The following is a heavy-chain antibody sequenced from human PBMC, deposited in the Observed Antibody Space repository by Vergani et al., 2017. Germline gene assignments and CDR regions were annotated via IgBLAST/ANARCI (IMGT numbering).Heavy chain of an antibody. V-gene: IGHV4-61*02. Sequence: QLQLQESGPGLVKPSQTLSLTCTVSGGSISSGSYYWSWIRQPAGKGLEWIGRIYTSGSTNYNPSLKSRVTMSVDTSKNQFSLKLSSVTAADTAVYYCARDFPVVTPWGQGTLVTVSS. D-gene: IGHD4-23*01. CDR1: GGSISSGSYY. CDR2: IYTSGST. CDR3: ARDFPVVTP. J-gene: IGHJ1*01.